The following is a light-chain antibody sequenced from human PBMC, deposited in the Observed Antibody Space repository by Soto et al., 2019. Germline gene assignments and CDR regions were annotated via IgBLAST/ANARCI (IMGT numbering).Light chain of an antibody. CDR2: AAS. V-gene: IGKV1D-12*01. CDR3: QQDNSFPST. CDR1: QGIGSW. Sequence: IQMTQSPSSVSASPGERVTLTCRASQGIGSWLAWYQQKPGQAPKFLIYAASTLASGVPSRFSGSESGTDFTITISSLQTEDCAMYYCQQDNSFPSTFGQGTRLEIK. J-gene: IGKJ5*01.